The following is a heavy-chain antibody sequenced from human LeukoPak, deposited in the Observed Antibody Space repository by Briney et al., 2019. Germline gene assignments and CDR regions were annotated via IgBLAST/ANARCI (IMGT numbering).Heavy chain of an antibody. V-gene: IGHV3-7*01. CDR1: GFTFSSYW. Sequence: GGSLRLSCAASGFTFSSYWMSWARQAPGKGLEWVANIKQDGSEKYYVDSVKGRFTISRDNAKNSLYLQMNSLRAEDTAVYYCAQGVVVDILDTRYWGQGTLVTVSS. J-gene: IGHJ4*02. D-gene: IGHD2-21*01. CDR2: IKQDGSEK. CDR3: AQGVVVDILDTRY.